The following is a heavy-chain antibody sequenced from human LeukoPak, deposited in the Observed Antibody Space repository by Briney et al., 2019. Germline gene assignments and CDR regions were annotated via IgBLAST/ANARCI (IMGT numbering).Heavy chain of an antibody. Sequence: SETLSLTCAVYGGSFSGYYWSWIRQPAGKGLEWIGRIYTSGSTNYNPSLKSRVTMSVDTSKNQFSLKLSSVTAADTAVYYCARVMTTVTTTWFDPWGQGTLVTVSS. D-gene: IGHD4-17*01. CDR2: IYTSGST. CDR1: GGSFSGYY. J-gene: IGHJ5*02. CDR3: ARVMTTVTTTWFDP. V-gene: IGHV4-59*10.